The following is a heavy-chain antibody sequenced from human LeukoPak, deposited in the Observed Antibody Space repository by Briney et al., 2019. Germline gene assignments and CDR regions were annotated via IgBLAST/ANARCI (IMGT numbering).Heavy chain of an antibody. CDR1: GFTFSDYW. Sequence: GGSLRLSCEASGFTFSDYWMRWVRQAPGKGLEWVSRIIGDGGSTDYADSVKGRFTISRDNAKNTLYLQMNSLRAEDTAVYYCGKGHGGWNWFDFWGQGTLVTVSS. J-gene: IGHJ5*01. CDR2: IIGDGGST. V-gene: IGHV3-74*01. CDR3: GKGHGGWNWFDF. D-gene: IGHD6-19*01.